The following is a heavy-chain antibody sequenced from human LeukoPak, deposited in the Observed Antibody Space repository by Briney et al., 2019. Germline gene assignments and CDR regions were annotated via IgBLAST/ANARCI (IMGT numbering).Heavy chain of an antibody. CDR2: IYYSGST. CDR1: GGSISSNSYY. D-gene: IGHD1-1*01. Sequence: SETLSLTCAVSGGSISSNSYYWGWIRQPPGKGLEWIGSIYYSGSTYYNPSLKSRVTISVDTSKNQFSLKLSSVTAADTAVYYCATTGGYPDNWFDPWGQGTLVTVSS. J-gene: IGHJ5*02. V-gene: IGHV4-39*07. CDR3: ATTGGYPDNWFDP.